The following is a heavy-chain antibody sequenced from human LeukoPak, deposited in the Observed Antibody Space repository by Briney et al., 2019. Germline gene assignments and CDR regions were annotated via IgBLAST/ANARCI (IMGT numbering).Heavy chain of an antibody. CDR2: IRYDGSNK. V-gene: IGHV3-30*02. CDR3: ARDNYYDSSGYWDDYYYYYMDV. CDR1: GFTFSSYG. J-gene: IGHJ6*03. D-gene: IGHD3-22*01. Sequence: GGSLRLSCAASGFTFSSYGTHWVRQAPGKGLEWVAFIRYDGSNKYYADSVKGRFTISRDNSKNTLYLQMNSLRAEDTAVYYCARDNYYDSSGYWDDYYYYYMDVWGKGTTVTVSS.